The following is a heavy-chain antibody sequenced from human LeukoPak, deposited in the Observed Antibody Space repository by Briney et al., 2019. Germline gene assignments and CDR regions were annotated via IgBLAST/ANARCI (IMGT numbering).Heavy chain of an antibody. V-gene: IGHV3-30*04. J-gene: IGHJ4*02. CDR1: GFTVSSYA. CDR3: ASAPRTMIVVDY. Sequence: GGSLRLACAASGFTVSSYAMHWVRQAPGKGLKWVAVTSFDGSDNYYADSVKGRFTISRDNSKHTLYLQMNSLRPDDTAVYYCASAPRTMIVVDYWGQGTLVTVSS. D-gene: IGHD3-22*01. CDR2: TSFDGSDN.